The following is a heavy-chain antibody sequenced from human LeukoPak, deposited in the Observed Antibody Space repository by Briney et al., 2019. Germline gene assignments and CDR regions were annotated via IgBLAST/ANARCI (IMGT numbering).Heavy chain of an antibody. J-gene: IGHJ6*03. CDR3: ASSHIPTGQGWLFYYYMDV. V-gene: IGHV3-7*01. CDR2: IKQDGSET. Sequence: GGSLRLSCEASGLTFSNFWTTWLRQAPGKGLEWVANIKQDGSETYYLDSVRGRFTISRDNAKNSMYLQMNSLKAEDTAVYYCASSHIPTGQGWLFYYYMDVWGKGTTVTISS. CDR1: GLTFSNFW. D-gene: IGHD1-1*01.